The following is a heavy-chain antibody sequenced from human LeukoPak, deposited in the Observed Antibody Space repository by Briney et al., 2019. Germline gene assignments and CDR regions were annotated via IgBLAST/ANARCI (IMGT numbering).Heavy chain of an antibody. CDR2: ISGGGGST. J-gene: IGHJ4*02. V-gene: IGHV3-23*01. Sequence: GGSLRLSCAASGFTFSSYAMSWVRQAPGKGLEWVSAISGGGGSTYHADSVKGLFTISRDNSKNTVYLQMNSLRAEDTAVYYCAKRDAFSSGHFDYWGQGTLVTVSS. CDR3: AKRDAFSSGHFDY. CDR1: GFTFSSYA. D-gene: IGHD3-22*01.